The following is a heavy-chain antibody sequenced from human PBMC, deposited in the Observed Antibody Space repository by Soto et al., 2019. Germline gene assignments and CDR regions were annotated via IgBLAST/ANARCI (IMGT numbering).Heavy chain of an antibody. D-gene: IGHD6-6*01. CDR3: ARGGLAARKGRWFDP. Sequence: PSETLSLTCAVYGGSFSGYYWSWIRQPPGKGLEWIGEINHSGSTNYNPSLKSRVTISVDTPKNQFSLKVNSMTAADTAVYYCARGGLAARKGRWFDPWGQGTLVTVSS. CDR2: INHSGST. V-gene: IGHV4-34*01. CDR1: GGSFSGYY. J-gene: IGHJ5*02.